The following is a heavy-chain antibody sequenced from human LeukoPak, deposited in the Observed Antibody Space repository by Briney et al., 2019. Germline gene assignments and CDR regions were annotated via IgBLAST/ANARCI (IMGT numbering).Heavy chain of an antibody. D-gene: IGHD3-22*01. CDR3: ARDLWPVYDSSGYYYGY. Sequence: SQTLSLTCTVSGNSISSGDNYWSWIRQPAGKGLEWIGRIYTSGSTNYNPSLKSRVTISVDTSKNQFSLKLSSVTAADTAVYYCARDLWPVYDSSGYYYGYWGQGTLVTVSS. J-gene: IGHJ4*02. V-gene: IGHV4-61*02. CDR2: IYTSGST. CDR1: GNSISSGDNY.